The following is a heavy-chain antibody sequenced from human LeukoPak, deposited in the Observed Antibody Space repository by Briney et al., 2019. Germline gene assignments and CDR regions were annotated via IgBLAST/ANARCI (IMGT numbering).Heavy chain of an antibody. J-gene: IGHJ4*01. V-gene: IGHV3-23*01. CDR3: AKGIYSSGWSYFDY. CDR1: GFTFSNSA. CDR2: LSGSGITT. Sequence: GGSLRLSCAASGFTFSNSAMSWVRQAPGKELEWVSTLSGSGITTYYADSVKGRFTISRDNSKNTLYLQMNSLRAEDTAVYYCAKGIYSSGWSYFDYWGHGTLVTVSS. D-gene: IGHD6-19*01.